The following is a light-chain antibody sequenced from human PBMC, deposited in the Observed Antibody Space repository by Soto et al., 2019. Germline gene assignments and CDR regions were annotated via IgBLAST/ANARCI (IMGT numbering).Light chain of an antibody. CDR3: RQFADLTLS. J-gene: IGKJ5*01. CDR1: HDINNY. V-gene: IGKV1-33*01. Sequence: EIKLTQSPSSLSASIGDRVTITCQASHDINNYLNWYQQKPGKAPELLIYDASGWEVGVLSRCSGSGAWTDFTLTFSSLLPEDISPDYCRQFADLTLSFGHRTLLEIK. CDR2: DAS.